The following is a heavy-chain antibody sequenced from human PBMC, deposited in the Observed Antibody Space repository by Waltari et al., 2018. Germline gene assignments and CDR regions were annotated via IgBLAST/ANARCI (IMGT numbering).Heavy chain of an antibody. CDR1: GYTFTSYY. V-gene: IGHV1-46*01. CDR2: INPSGGSN. J-gene: IGHJ3*02. D-gene: IGHD6-19*01. Sequence: QVQLVQSGAEVKKPGASVKVSCKASGYTFTSYYMHWVRQAPGQGLEWMGIINPSGGSNSYRQKFQGRVTMTRDTSTSTVYMEVGSLRSEDTAVYYCARTRAVAAHGAFEIWGRGTMGT. CDR3: ARTRAVAAHGAFEI.